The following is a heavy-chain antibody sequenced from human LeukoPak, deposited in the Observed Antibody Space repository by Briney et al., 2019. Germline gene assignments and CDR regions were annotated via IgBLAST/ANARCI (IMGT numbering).Heavy chain of an antibody. CDR1: GGTFSSYA. J-gene: IGHJ3*02. D-gene: IGHD6-6*01. CDR3: ARGRSIAARAPHLDAFDI. Sequence: GASVKVSCKASGGTFSSYAISWVRQAPGQGLEWMGGIIPIFGTANYAQKFRGRVTITTDESTSTAYMELSSLGSEDTAVYYCARGRSIAARAPHLDAFDIWGQGTMVTVSS. CDR2: IIPIFGTA. V-gene: IGHV1-69*05.